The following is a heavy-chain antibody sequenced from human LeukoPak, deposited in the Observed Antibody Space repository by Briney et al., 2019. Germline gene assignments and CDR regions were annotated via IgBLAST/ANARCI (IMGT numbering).Heavy chain of an antibody. Sequence: GASVKVSCKAAGYTFTGYYMHWVRQAPGQGLEWMGRINPNSGGTNYAQKFQGRVTMTRDTSISTAYMELSRLRSDDTAAYYCARDLGRYFDHDAFDIWGQGTMVTVSS. CDR2: INPNSGGT. J-gene: IGHJ3*02. V-gene: IGHV1-2*06. CDR1: GYTFTGYY. CDR3: ARDLGRYFDHDAFDI. D-gene: IGHD3-9*01.